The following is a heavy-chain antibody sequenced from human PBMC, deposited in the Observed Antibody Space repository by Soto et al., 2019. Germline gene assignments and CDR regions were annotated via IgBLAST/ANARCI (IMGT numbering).Heavy chain of an antibody. CDR2: IGGGGSGT. V-gene: IGHV3-23*01. Sequence: EVQLLESGGGLVQPGGSLRLSCGAAGFTFSSYAMAWVRQAPGKGLEWVSGIGGGGSGTYYADSVKGRFNISRDNSKGTLFRHMCNLRPDDTAIYYFAKAQAYHSGSFFDYWGQGTLGTVSS. J-gene: IGHJ4*02. CDR3: AKAQAYHSGSFFDY. CDR1: GFTFSSYA. D-gene: IGHD3-10*01.